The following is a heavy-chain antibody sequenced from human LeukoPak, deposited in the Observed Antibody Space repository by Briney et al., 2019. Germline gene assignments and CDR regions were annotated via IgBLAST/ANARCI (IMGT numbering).Heavy chain of an antibody. CDR2: ISSGTSYI. CDR1: GFSFISYD. CDR3: ARDLADYYVSRGQILAC. J-gene: IGHJ4*02. Sequence: GGSQRLSCAASGFSFISYDMTWVRQAPGKGLEWVSSISSGTSYIYYADSVKGRFTISRDNAKNALYLQMNSLRAEDTAVYYCARDLADYYVSRGQILACWSQGTLVTVSS. D-gene: IGHD3-22*01. V-gene: IGHV3-21*01.